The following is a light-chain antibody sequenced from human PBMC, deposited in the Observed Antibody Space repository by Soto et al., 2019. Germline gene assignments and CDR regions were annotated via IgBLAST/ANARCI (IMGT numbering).Light chain of an antibody. Sequence: EIVMTQSPATLSVSPGERATLSCMASQSVSSNLAWYQQKPGQAPRLLIYGASTRATGIPARFSGSGSGTEFTLTISSLQSEDFAVYYCQQYNNWPALTFGGGTKVDI. CDR1: QSVSSN. J-gene: IGKJ4*01. V-gene: IGKV3-15*01. CDR3: QQYNNWPALT. CDR2: GAS.